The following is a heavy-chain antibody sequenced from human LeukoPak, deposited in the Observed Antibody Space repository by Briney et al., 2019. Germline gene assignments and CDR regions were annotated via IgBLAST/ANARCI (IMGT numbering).Heavy chain of an antibody. CDR2: ISGSGGST. J-gene: IGHJ4*02. V-gene: IGHV3-23*01. CDR3: AKGDSSGWYLIDY. CDR1: GFTFSSYA. D-gene: IGHD6-19*01. Sequence: PGGSLRLSCAAPGFTFSSYAMSWVRQAPGKGLEWVSAISGSGGSTYYADSVKGRFTISRDNSKNTLYLQMNSLRAEDTAVYYCAKGDSSGWYLIDYWGQGTLVTVSS.